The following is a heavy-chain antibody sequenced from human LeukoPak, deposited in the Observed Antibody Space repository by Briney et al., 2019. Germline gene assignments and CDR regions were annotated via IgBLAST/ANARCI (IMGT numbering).Heavy chain of an antibody. D-gene: IGHD2-15*01. CDR3: TRALYCSRGSCLWEFDP. CDR2: INPSGGST. CDR1: GYTFTSYY. Sequence: GASVKVSCKASGYTFTSYYMHWVRQAPGQGLEWMGIINPSGGSTSYAQKFQGRVTMTRDTSTSTVYMELSSLRSEDTAVYYCTRALYCSRGSCLWEFDPWGQGTLVTVSS. V-gene: IGHV1-46*01. J-gene: IGHJ5*02.